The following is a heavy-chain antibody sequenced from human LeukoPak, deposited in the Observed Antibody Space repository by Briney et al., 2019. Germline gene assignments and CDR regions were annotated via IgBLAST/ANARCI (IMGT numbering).Heavy chain of an antibody. V-gene: IGHV3-30*18. J-gene: IGHJ4*02. CDR1: GFTFSSYG. Sequence: QPGGSLRLSCAASGFTFSSYGMHWVRQAPGKGLEWVAVISYDGSNKYYADSVKGRFTISRDNSKNTLYLQMNSLRAEDTAVYYCAKVQGVATIQGDVPFDYWGQGTLVTVSS. CDR2: ISYDGSNK. D-gene: IGHD5-12*01. CDR3: AKVQGVATIQGDVPFDY.